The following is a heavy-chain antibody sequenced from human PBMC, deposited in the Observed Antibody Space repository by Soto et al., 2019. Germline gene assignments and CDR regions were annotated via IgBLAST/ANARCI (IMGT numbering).Heavy chain of an antibody. V-gene: IGHV4-59*01. Sequence: PSETLSLTCTVSGGPISSYYWSWIRQPQGKGLEWIGYIYYSGSTNYNPSLKSRVTISVDTSKNQFSLKLSSVTAADTAVYYCARDNIGVWSGYPDAFDIWGQGTMVTVSS. CDR3: ARDNIGVWSGYPDAFDI. D-gene: IGHD3-3*01. J-gene: IGHJ3*02. CDR1: GGPISSYY. CDR2: IYYSGST.